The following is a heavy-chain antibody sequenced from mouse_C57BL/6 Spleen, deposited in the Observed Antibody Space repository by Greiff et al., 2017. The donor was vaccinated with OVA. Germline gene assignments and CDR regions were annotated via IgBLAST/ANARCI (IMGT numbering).Heavy chain of an antibody. D-gene: IGHD3-2*02. CDR3: AREGSGYVGFDY. Sequence: EVQVVESGGDLVKPGGSLKLSCAASGFTFSSYGMSWVRQTPDKRLEWVATISSGGSYTYYPDSVKGRFTISRDNAKNTLYLQMSSLKSEDTAMYYCAREGSGYVGFDYWGQGTTLTVSS. V-gene: IGHV5-6*01. CDR2: ISSGGSYT. CDR1: GFTFSSYG. J-gene: IGHJ2*01.